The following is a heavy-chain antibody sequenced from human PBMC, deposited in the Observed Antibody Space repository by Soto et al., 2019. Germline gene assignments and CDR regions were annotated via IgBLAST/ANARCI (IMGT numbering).Heavy chain of an antibody. J-gene: IGHJ6*03. CDR2: INPNSGGT. CDR3: ARGYSSSSFSYYYYMDV. Sequence: QVQLVQSGAEVKKPGASVKVSCKASGYTFTGYYMHWVRQAPGQGLEWMGWINPNSGGTNYAQKFQGWVTMTRDTSISTAYMELSRRRSDDTAVYYCARGYSSSSFSYYYYMDVWGKGTTVTVSS. CDR1: GYTFTGYY. D-gene: IGHD6-6*01. V-gene: IGHV1-2*04.